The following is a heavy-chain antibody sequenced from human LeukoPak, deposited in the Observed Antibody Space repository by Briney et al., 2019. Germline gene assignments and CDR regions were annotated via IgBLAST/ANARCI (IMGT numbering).Heavy chain of an antibody. Sequence: SETLSLTCAVYGGSFSGYYWSWIRQPPGKGLEWIGEINHSGSTNYNPSLKSRVTISVDTSKNQFSLKLSSVTAADTAVYYCARWQQLTIDYWGQGTLVTVSS. CDR2: INHSGST. J-gene: IGHJ4*02. CDR1: GGSFSGYY. CDR3: ARWQQLTIDY. D-gene: IGHD6-13*01. V-gene: IGHV4-34*01.